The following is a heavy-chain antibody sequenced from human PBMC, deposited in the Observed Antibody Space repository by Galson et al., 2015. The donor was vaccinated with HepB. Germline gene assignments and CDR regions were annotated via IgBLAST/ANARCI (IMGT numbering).Heavy chain of an antibody. CDR1: GFTVSSNY. CDR2: IYSGGST. D-gene: IGHD3-10*01. J-gene: IGHJ3*01. Sequence: SLRLSCAASGFTVSSNYMSWVRQAPGKGLEWVSVIYSGGSTYYADSVKGRFTISRHNSKNTLYLQMNSLRAEDTAVYYCARDYPPVYGSEPEILWGQGTMVTVSS. V-gene: IGHV3-53*04. CDR3: ARDYPPVYGSEPEIL.